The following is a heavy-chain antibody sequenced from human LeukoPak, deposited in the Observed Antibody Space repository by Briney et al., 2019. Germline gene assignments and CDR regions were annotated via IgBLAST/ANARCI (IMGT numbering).Heavy chain of an antibody. CDR1: GFNFSSYN. J-gene: IGHJ3*02. V-gene: IGHV3-48*02. Sequence: GGSLRLSCAASGFNFSSYNMNWVRQAPGKGLEWVSYISDSSSSIYYADSVKGRFTISRDNAKNSLHLQLDSLRDEDTALYYCAIDAWERPVDAFDIWGQGTMVTVSS. CDR3: AIDAWERPVDAFDI. D-gene: IGHD1-26*01. CDR2: ISDSSSSI.